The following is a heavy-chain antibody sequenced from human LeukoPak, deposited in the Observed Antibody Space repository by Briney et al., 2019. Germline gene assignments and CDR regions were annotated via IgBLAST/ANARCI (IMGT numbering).Heavy chain of an antibody. CDR2: MNPNSGNT. D-gene: IGHD3-3*01. V-gene: IGHV1-8*02. CDR3: ARAKTERITIFGVVRYYGMDV. CDR1: GYTFTGYY. Sequence: GASVKVSCKASGYTFTGYYMHWVRQATGQGLEWMGWMNPNSGNTGYAQKFQGRVTMTRNTSISTAYMELSSLRSEDTAVYYCARAKTERITIFGVVRYYGMDVWGQGTTVTVSS. J-gene: IGHJ6*02.